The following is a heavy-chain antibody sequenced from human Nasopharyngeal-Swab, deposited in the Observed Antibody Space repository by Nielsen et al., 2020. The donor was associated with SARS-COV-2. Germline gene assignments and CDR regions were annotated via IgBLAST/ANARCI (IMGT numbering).Heavy chain of an antibody. CDR3: AREGDIVVVQDAFDI. J-gene: IGHJ3*02. V-gene: IGHV3-30-3*01. CDR1: GFTFSSYA. Sequence: GGSLRLSCAASGFTFSSYAMHWVRQAPGKGLEWVAVISYDGGNKYYADSVKGRFTISRDNSKNTLHLQMNGLRAEDTAVYYCAREGDIVVVQDAFDIWGQGTMVTVSS. CDR2: ISYDGGNK. D-gene: IGHD2-2*01.